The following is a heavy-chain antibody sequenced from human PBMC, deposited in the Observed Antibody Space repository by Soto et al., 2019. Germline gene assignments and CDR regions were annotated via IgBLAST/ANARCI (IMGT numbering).Heavy chain of an antibody. CDR3: AKQGVTADIDY. J-gene: IGHJ4*02. CDR2: ISWNSGSI. Sequence: EVQLVESGGGLVQPGRSLRLSCAASGFTFDDYAMHWVRQAPGKGLEWVSGISWNSGSIGYADSVKGRFTISRDNAKNSLFLQMNSLRDEDTALYYCAKQGVTADIDYWGQGTLVTVSS. D-gene: IGHD2-21*02. V-gene: IGHV3-9*01. CDR1: GFTFDDYA.